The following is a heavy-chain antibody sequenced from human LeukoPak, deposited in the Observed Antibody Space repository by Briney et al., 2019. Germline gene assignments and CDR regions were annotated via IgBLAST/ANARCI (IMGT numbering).Heavy chain of an antibody. CDR3: TTDLHSSRSYLYYMDV. CDR2: IKSKTDGGTT. V-gene: IGHV3-15*01. J-gene: IGHJ6*03. D-gene: IGHD6-13*01. Sequence: GGSLRLSCSASGFTFSSYAMSWVRQAPGKGLEWVGRIKSKTDGGTTDYAAPVKGRFTISRDDSKNTPYLQMNSLKAEDTAVYYCTTDLHSSRSYLYYMDVWGKGTTVTVSS. CDR1: GFTFSSYA.